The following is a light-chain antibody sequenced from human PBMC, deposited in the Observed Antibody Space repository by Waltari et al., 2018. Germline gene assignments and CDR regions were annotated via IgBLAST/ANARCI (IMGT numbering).Light chain of an antibody. CDR2: KAS. CDR1: QSIVVR. V-gene: IGKV1-5*03. J-gene: IGKJ1*01. Sequence: DIQVTQSPSTLSASVGDRVTITCRASQSIVVRLAWYHQKPGKAPRLLIYKASYLESGVPSRFSGSGSGTAFTLTISSLQADDFATYYCLQYNSYPWTFGQGTKVEIK. CDR3: LQYNSYPWT.